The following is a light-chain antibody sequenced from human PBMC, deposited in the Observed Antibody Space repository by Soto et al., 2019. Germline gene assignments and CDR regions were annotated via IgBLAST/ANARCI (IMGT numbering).Light chain of an antibody. Sequence: EMVMTESPATLSVSPGERATLSCMPSQSVNSNLAWYQQKPGQAPRLLIYGASTRATGIPARFSGSGFETEFTLTISSLQSEDFAVYYCQQYNNWPPITFGQGTRLEI. J-gene: IGKJ5*01. CDR3: QQYNNWPPIT. CDR1: QSVNSN. V-gene: IGKV3-15*01. CDR2: GAS.